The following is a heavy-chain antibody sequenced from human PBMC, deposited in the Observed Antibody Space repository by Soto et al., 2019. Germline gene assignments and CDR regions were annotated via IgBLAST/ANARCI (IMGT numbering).Heavy chain of an antibody. CDR1: GYTFTSYG. J-gene: IGHJ5*02. D-gene: IGHD6-13*01. CDR2: ISDYNGNT. V-gene: IGHV1-18*01. CDR3: ARDRVSGSSWYFRGS. Sequence: QVQLVQSGAEVKKPGASVKVSCKASGYTFTSYGISWVRQAPGQGLEWMGWISDYNGNTNYAQKLQGRATMTTDTSTSTSYMELRSLRSDDTAVYYCARDRVSGSSWYFRGSWGQGTLVTVSS.